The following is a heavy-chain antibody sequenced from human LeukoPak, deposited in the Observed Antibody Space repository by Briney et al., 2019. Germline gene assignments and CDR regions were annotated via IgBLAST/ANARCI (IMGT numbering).Heavy chain of an antibody. D-gene: IGHD3-3*01. CDR1: GYTFTSYG. J-gene: IGHJ6*03. CDR2: ISAYNGNT. CDR3: ARAYLPFWSGYTGGDYYYMDV. Sequence: GASVKVSCKASGYTFTSYGISWVRQAPGQGLEWMGWISAYNGNTNYAQKLQGRVTMTTDTSTSTAYMELRSLRSDDTAVFYCARAYLPFWSGYTGGDYYYMDVWGKGTTVTVSS. V-gene: IGHV1-18*01.